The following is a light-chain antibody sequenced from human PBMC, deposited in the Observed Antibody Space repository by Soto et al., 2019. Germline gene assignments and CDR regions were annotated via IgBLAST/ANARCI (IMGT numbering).Light chain of an antibody. CDR2: LAS. CDR1: QSVLYSSNNKNY. V-gene: IGKV4-1*01. CDR3: QQYESTPPT. Sequence: DIVMTQSPDSLAVSLGERATINCTSSQSVLYSSNNKNYLAWYQQRPGQPPKLLIYLASTRESGVPDRFSGSGSGTDFTLTVTSLQAEDVAVYYCQQYESTPPTFGQGTKLEIK. J-gene: IGKJ2*01.